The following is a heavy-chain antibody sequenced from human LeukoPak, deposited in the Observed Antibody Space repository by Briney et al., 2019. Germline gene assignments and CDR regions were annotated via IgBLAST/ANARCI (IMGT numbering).Heavy chain of an antibody. CDR2: IYYSGST. J-gene: IGHJ3*02. V-gene: IGHV4-38-2*02. Sequence: SETLSLTCTVSGYSISSGYYWGWIRQPPGKGLEWIGSIYYSGSTYYNPSLKSRVTISVDTSKNQFSLKLSSVTAADTAVYYCARALPSTENAFDIWGQGTMVTVSS. D-gene: IGHD1-1*01. CDR3: ARALPSTENAFDI. CDR1: GYSISSGYY.